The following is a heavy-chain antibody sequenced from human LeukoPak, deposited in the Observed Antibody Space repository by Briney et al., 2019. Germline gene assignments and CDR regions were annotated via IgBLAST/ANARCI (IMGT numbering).Heavy chain of an antibody. D-gene: IGHD2-15*01. V-gene: IGHV3-74*01. CDR2: INREGSST. CDR1: GFTFRSYW. CDR3: ASRDQSCSGDTCYPIDY. J-gene: IGHJ4*02. Sequence: GGSLRLSCAASGFTFRSYWMHWVRQVPGKGLVWVSRINREGSSTSYADSVKGRFTISRDNAKNTLYLQMNSLRAEDTAVYYCASRDQSCSGDTCYPIDYWGQGTLVTVSS.